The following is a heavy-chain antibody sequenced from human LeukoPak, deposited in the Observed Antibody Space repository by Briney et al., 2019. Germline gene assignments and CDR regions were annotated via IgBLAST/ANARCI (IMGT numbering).Heavy chain of an antibody. CDR3: ARAGPLYYFDY. Sequence: ASVKVSCKASGYTFTNYVMNWVRQAPGQGLEWMGWISTITGSPTYAQGFTGRFVFSLDTSVSTAYLQISSLKAEDTAVYYCARAGPLYYFDYWGQGTLVTVSS. V-gene: IGHV7-4-1*02. J-gene: IGHJ4*02. CDR2: ISTITGSP. CDR1: GYTFTNYV. D-gene: IGHD2-8*02.